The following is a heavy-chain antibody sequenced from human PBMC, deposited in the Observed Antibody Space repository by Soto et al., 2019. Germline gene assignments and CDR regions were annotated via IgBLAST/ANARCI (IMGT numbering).Heavy chain of an antibody. Sequence: HPGGSLRLSCAASGFTFSLFTLHWVRQPPGKGLDWVAVVSTDVNNKFYASSVKGRFTISRDNSKNTMYLQMNNLSPEDTAVYYCARGNLDVWGQGTTVTVSS. CDR2: VSTDVNNK. CDR1: GFTFSLFT. CDR3: ARGNLDV. D-gene: IGHD1-7*01. J-gene: IGHJ6*02. V-gene: IGHV3-30-3*01.